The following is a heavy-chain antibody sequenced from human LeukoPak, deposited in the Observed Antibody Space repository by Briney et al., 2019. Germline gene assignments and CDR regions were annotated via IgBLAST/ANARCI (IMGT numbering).Heavy chain of an antibody. CDR3: VYYDSSGYYYGRLRY. V-gene: IGHV3-23*01. CDR2: ISADGANT. J-gene: IGHJ4*02. Sequence: PGESLRLSCTASGFTFSNFWMGWVRQAPGKGLEWVSGISADGANTLYADSVKGRFTISRDNSKNTLYLHMRSLRAEDAAMYFCVYYDSSGYYYGRLRYWGQGTPVTVSS. D-gene: IGHD3-22*01. CDR1: GFTFSNFW.